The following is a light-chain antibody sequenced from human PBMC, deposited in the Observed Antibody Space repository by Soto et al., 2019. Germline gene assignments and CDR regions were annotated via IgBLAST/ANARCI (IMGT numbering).Light chain of an antibody. CDR2: EVV. CDR3: KSYAGSDTYV. CDR1: KSDIGVYDF. V-gene: IGLV2-8*01. Sequence: ALTQPPSASGSPGQSVTISCTGTKSDIGVYDFVSWYQHHPGKAPRLIIYEVVQRPSGVPDRFSGSKSGNTASLTVSGLQAADEADYFCKSYAGSDTYVFGSGTKGTVL. J-gene: IGLJ1*01.